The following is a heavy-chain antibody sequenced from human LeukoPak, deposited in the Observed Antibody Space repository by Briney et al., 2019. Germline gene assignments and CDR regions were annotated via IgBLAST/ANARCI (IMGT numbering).Heavy chain of an antibody. Sequence: SQTLSLTCAISGDSVSSNSVTWNWIRQSPSRGLEWLGRTYYRSTWYNDYPVSVRGRITVNPDTSKNQFSLRLNSVTPEDTAVYYCARRLTQYDCFDPWGQGILVTVSS. CDR3: ARRLTQYDCFDP. CDR1: GDSVSSNSVT. J-gene: IGHJ5*02. V-gene: IGHV6-1*01. CDR2: TYYRSTWYN. D-gene: IGHD2-2*01.